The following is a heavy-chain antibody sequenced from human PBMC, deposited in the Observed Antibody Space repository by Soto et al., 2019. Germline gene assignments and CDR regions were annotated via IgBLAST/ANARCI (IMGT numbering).Heavy chain of an antibody. D-gene: IGHD6-13*01. V-gene: IGHV3-21*01. CDR2: ISSSSSYI. J-gene: IGHJ3*02. Sequence: EVQLVESGGGLVKPGGSLRLSCAASGFTFSSYSMNWVRQAPGKGLEWVSSISSSSSYIYYADSVKGRFTISRDNAKNSLYLQMNSLRAEDTAVYYCARGRIAAALEDAFDIWGQGTMVTVSS. CDR1: GFTFSSYS. CDR3: ARGRIAAALEDAFDI.